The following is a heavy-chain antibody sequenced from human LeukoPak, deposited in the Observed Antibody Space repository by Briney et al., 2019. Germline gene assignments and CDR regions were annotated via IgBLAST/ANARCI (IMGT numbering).Heavy chain of an antibody. J-gene: IGHJ4*02. Sequence: SETLSLTCTVSSYSITRDFWSWIRQSPGEGRGCVGFIFYSGTTTYNPSLKSRVTISVDTSKNQFSLKLGSVTAADTAASYCARQAFCSGSACNPFDYWGQGTLVTVAS. V-gene: IGHV4-59*01. CDR1: SYSITRDF. CDR2: IFYSGTT. D-gene: IGHD3/OR15-3a*01. CDR3: ARQAFCSGSACNPFDY.